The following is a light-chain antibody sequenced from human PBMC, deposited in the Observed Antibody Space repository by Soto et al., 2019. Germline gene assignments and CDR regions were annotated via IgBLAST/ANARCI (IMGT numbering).Light chain of an antibody. Sequence: EIVLTQSPGTLSLSPGERATLSCRASQSVGSSYLAWYQQKPGQAPRLLIYGASSRATGIPDRFSGSGSGTDFTLTNSRLEPEDFAVYYCQQYDSSPWTFGQGTKVEIK. CDR2: GAS. J-gene: IGKJ1*01. CDR1: QSVGSSY. CDR3: QQYDSSPWT. V-gene: IGKV3-20*01.